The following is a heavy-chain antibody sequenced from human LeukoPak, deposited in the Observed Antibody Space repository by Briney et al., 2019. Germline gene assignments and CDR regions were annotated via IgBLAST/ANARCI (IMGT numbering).Heavy chain of an antibody. CDR2: IYYSGST. J-gene: IGHJ4*02. CDR1: GGSISSSSYY. CDR3: ARVHGHFDY. Sequence: SSETLSLTCTVSGGSISSSSYYWGWIRQPPGKGLEWIGSIYYSGSTYYNPSLKSRVTISVDTSKNQFSLKLSSVTAADTAVYYCARVHGHFDYWGQGALVTVSS. V-gene: IGHV4-39*07.